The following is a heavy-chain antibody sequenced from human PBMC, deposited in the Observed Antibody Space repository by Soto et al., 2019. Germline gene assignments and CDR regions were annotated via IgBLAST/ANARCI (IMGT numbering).Heavy chain of an antibody. J-gene: IGHJ4*02. V-gene: IGHV3-30*03. CDR2: ISYDGSNK. D-gene: IGHD3-22*01. CDR1: GFTFSSYG. CDR3: ARDYDSSGPWGDY. Sequence: QVQLVESGGGVVQPGRSQRLSCAASGFTFSSYGMHWVRQAPGKGLEWVAVISYDGSNKYYADSVKGRFTISRDNSKNTLYLQMNSLRAEDTAVYYCARDYDSSGPWGDYWGQGTLVTVSS.